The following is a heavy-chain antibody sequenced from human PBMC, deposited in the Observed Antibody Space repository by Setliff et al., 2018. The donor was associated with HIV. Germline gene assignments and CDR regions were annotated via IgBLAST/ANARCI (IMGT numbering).Heavy chain of an antibody. CDR1: GYTFSSYA. V-gene: IGHV1-3*01. CDR2: INVAKDKT. CDR3: ARGGALTTDWYFDV. Sequence: ASVKVSCKASGYTFSSYALHWVRQAPGQRLEWMGWINVAKDKTKYSQNFQGRVTTSRDTSANTVCMELSSLRSEDTAVYYCARGGALTTDWYFDVWGRGTPVTVSS. J-gene: IGHJ2*01. D-gene: IGHD4-4*01.